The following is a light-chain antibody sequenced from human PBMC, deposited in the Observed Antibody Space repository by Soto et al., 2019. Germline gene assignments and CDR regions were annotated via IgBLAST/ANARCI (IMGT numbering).Light chain of an antibody. J-gene: IGKJ1*01. CDR3: QHYSNWQTWT. CDR2: EAS. CDR1: QTVGVR. Sequence: ELVLTQSPATLSASPGARATLSCRASQTVGVRLAWYQHKPGQAPRLLIYEASNRAAGVPARFSGGGSETEFTLTISSLQSEDFAVYYCQHYSNWQTWTFGQGTKVDIK. V-gene: IGKV3D-15*01.